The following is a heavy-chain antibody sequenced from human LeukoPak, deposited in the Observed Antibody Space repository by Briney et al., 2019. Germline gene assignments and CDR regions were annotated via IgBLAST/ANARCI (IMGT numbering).Heavy chain of an antibody. J-gene: IGHJ6*03. CDR1: GYTFTSYD. D-gene: IGHD2-2*01. CDR3: ARIPPYYCSSTSCSHYYYMDV. Sequence: ASVKVSCKASGYTFTSYDINWVRQATGQGLEWMGWMNPNSGNTGYAQKFQGRVTITRNTSISTAYMELSSLRSEDTAVYYCARIPPYYCSSTSCSHYYYMDVWGKGTTVTVSS. V-gene: IGHV1-8*03. CDR2: MNPNSGNT.